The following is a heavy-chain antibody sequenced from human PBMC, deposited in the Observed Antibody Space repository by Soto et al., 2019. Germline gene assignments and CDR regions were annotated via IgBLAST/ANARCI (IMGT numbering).Heavy chain of an antibody. CDR2: IYSGGST. CDR3: ATYTSLDY. V-gene: IGHV3-53*01. D-gene: IGHD2-2*02. J-gene: IGHJ4*02. Sequence: SGGSLRLSCAASGFTVSNSYMSWVRQAPGKGLEWVSLIYSGGSTFYADSVKGRFTISRDNSKNTLFLQMNSLRAEDTAVYFCATYTSLDYWGRGTLVTVSS. CDR1: GFTVSNSY.